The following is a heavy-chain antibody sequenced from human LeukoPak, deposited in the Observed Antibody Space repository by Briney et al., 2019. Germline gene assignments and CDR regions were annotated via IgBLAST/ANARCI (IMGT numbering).Heavy chain of an antibody. CDR1: GGTFSSYA. V-gene: IGHV1-69*13. CDR2: IIPIFGTA. J-gene: IGHJ5*02. D-gene: IGHD2-2*01. CDR3: ARDGFCSSTSCYHLDP. Sequence: ASVKVSCKASGGTFSSYAISWVRQAPGQGLEWMGGIIPIFGTANYAQKFQGRVTITADESTSTAYMELSSLRSEDTAVYYCARDGFCSSTSCYHLDPWGQGTLVTVSS.